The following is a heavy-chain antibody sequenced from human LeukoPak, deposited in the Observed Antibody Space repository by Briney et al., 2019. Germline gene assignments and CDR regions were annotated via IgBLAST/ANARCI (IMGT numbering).Heavy chain of an antibody. Sequence: GASVEVSCKASGYTFTGYYMHWVRQAPGQGLEWMGWINPNSGGTNYAQKFQGRVTMTRDTSISTAYMELSRLRSDDTAVYYCARDPTYSSGWYRGFDPWGQGTLVTVSS. V-gene: IGHV1-2*02. D-gene: IGHD6-19*01. J-gene: IGHJ5*02. CDR2: INPNSGGT. CDR1: GYTFTGYY. CDR3: ARDPTYSSGWYRGFDP.